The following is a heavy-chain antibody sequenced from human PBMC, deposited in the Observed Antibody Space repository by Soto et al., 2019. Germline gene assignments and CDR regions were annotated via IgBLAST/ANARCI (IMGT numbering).Heavy chain of an antibody. CDR2: ISYDGSNK. J-gene: IGHJ4*02. CDR3: ARGPDVDSIDY. CDR1: GFTFSSYA. V-gene: IGHV3-30-3*01. Sequence: GGSLRLSCAASGFTFSSYAMHWVRQAPGKGLEWVAVISYDGSNKYYADSVKGRLTISRDNSKNTLYLQMNSLRAEDTAVYYCARGPDVDSIDYWGQGTLVTVSS. D-gene: IGHD5-12*01.